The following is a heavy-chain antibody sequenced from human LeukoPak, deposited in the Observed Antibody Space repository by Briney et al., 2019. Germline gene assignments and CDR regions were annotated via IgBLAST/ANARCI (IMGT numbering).Heavy chain of an antibody. Sequence: GGSLRLSCAASGFTFSSYSMNWVRRAPGKGLEWVSPISSSSSYIYYADSAKGRFTISRDNAKNSLYLQMNSLRAEDTAVYYCARVWGWLQFGGPDSSFDYWGQGTLVTVSS. CDR1: GFTFSSYS. D-gene: IGHD5-24*01. CDR2: ISSSSSYI. V-gene: IGHV3-21*01. J-gene: IGHJ4*02. CDR3: ARVWGWLQFGGPDSSFDY.